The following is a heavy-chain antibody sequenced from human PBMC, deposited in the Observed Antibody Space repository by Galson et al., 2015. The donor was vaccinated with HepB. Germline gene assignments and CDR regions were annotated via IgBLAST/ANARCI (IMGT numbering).Heavy chain of an antibody. J-gene: IGHJ3*02. CDR3: ARLTPTYDYVWGSYRWDAFDI. D-gene: IGHD3-16*02. Sequence: QSGAEVKKPGESLKISCKGSGYSFTSYWIGWVRQMPGKGLEWMGIIYPGDSDTRYSPSFQGQVTISADKSISTAYLQWSSLKASDTAMYYCARLTPTYDYVWGSYRWDAFDIWGQGTMVTVSS. CDR1: GYSFTSYW. CDR2: IYPGDSDT. V-gene: IGHV5-51*01.